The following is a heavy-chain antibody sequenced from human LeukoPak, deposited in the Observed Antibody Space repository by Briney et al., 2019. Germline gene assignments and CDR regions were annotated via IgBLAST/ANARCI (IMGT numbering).Heavy chain of an antibody. V-gene: IGHV1-18*01. Sequence: ASVKVSCKASGYTFTSYGISWVRQAPGQGLEWMGWISAYNGNTNYAQKLQGRVTMTTDTSTSTAYMELRSLRSDDTAVYYCARVGCSSTSCYLGWFDPWGQGTLVTVSS. CDR3: ARVGCSSTSCYLGWFDP. D-gene: IGHD2-2*01. J-gene: IGHJ5*02. CDR2: ISAYNGNT. CDR1: GYTFTSYG.